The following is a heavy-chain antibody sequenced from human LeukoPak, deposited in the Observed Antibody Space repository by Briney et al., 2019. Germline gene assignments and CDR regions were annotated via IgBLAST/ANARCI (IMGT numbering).Heavy chain of an antibody. Sequence: GGSLRLSCAASGFTFSSYAMHWVRQAPGKGLEWVAVISYDGSNKYYADSVKGRFTISRDNSKNTLYLQMNSLRAEDTAVYYCARSQGPYLLGAFDIWGQGTMVTVSS. CDR3: ARSQGPYLLGAFDI. J-gene: IGHJ3*02. V-gene: IGHV3-30-3*01. CDR2: ISYDGSNK. CDR1: GFTFSSYA. D-gene: IGHD7-27*01.